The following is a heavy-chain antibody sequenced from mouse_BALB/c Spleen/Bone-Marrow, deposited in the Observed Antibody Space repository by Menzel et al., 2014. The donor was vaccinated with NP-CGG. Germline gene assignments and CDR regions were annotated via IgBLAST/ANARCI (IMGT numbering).Heavy chain of an antibody. CDR2: INPNSNTI. V-gene: IGHV4-1*02. D-gene: IGHD2-3*01. CDR3: ARCGYCGWLAY. Sequence: VQLQQSGGGLVQPGGSLKLSCAASGFDFSRYWMSWVRQAPGKGLEWIGEINPNSNTINYTPSLKERFIISRDNAKNTLYLQMSKVRSEDTALYFCARCGYCGWLAYWGQGTLVTVSA. J-gene: IGHJ3*01. CDR1: GFDFSRYW.